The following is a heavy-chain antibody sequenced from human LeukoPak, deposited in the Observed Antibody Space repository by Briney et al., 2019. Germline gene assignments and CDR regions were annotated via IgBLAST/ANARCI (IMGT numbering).Heavy chain of an antibody. Sequence: GGSLRLSCAASGFTFTTYWMSWVRQAPGKGLEWVSAISGSGGSTYYADSVKGRFTISRDNSKNTLYLQMNSLRAEDTAVYYCAKVPYCGGDCNEYYFDYWGQGTLVTVSS. D-gene: IGHD2-21*02. J-gene: IGHJ4*02. V-gene: IGHV3-23*01. CDR2: ISGSGGST. CDR3: AKVPYCGGDCNEYYFDY. CDR1: GFTFTTYW.